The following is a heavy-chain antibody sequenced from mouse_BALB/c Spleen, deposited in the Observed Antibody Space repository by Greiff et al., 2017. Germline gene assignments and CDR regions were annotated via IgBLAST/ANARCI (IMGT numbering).Heavy chain of an antibody. CDR2: INPSNGRT. Sequence: VKLQQPGAELVKPGASVKLSCKASGYTFTSYWMHWVKQRPGQGLEWIGEINPSNGRTNYNEKFKSKATLTVDKSSSTAYMQLSSLTSEDSAVYYCANYDGFAYWGQGTLVTVSA. V-gene: IGHV1S81*02. J-gene: IGHJ3*01. D-gene: IGHD1-2*01. CDR1: GYTFTSYW. CDR3: ANYDGFAY.